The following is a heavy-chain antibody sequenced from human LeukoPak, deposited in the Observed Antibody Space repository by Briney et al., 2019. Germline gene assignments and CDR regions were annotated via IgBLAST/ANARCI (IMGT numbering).Heavy chain of an antibody. J-gene: IGHJ4*02. D-gene: IGHD1-1*01. CDR1: GFTFSNVW. V-gene: IGHV3-15*01. CDR3: VTRVKSTGDY. CDR2: IKTKTDGGTT. Sequence: GGSLRLSCEASGFTFSNVWMNWVRQAPGKGLEWVGRIKTKTDGGTTEYAAPVKGRFTISRDDSKNTVYLQMNSLKTEDTALYYCVTRVKSTGDYWGQGTLVTVSS.